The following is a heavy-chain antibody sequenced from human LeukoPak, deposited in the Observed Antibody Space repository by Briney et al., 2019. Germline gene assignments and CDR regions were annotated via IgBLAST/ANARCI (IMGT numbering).Heavy chain of an antibody. J-gene: IGHJ6*03. V-gene: IGHV4-39*07. Sequence: SETLSLTCTVSGGSISSSSYYWGWIRQPPGKGLEWIGSIYYSGSTYYNPSLKSRVTISVDTSKNQFSLKLSSVTAADTAVYYCASVIVPAASYYYYMDVWGKGTTVTVSS. D-gene: IGHD6-13*01. CDR1: GGSISSSSYY. CDR3: ASVIVPAASYYYYMDV. CDR2: IYYSGST.